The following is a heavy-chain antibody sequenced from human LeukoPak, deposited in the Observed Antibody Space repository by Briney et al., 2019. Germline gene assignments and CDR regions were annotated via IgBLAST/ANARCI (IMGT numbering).Heavy chain of an antibody. V-gene: IGHV5-51*01. Sequence: GESLKISCQGTGYSFTSYWIGWVRQVHGKGLEWVGIIYPGDSDTRYSPSFQGQVTISADKSISTAYLQWSSLKASDTAMYYCARGLLLWLGEAPGSDYFDYWGQGTLVTVSS. CDR1: GYSFTSYW. D-gene: IGHD3-10*01. J-gene: IGHJ4*02. CDR3: ARGLLLWLGEAPGSDYFDY. CDR2: IYPGDSDT.